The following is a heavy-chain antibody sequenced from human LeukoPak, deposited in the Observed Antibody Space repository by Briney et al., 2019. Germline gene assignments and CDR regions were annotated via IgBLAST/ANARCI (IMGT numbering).Heavy chain of an antibody. J-gene: IGHJ4*02. CDR1: GFIFDDYA. CDR3: AKDMGSSGFYLNVDY. D-gene: IGHD3-22*01. V-gene: IGHV3-9*01. Sequence: GGSLRLSCAVSGFIFDDYAMHWVRQAPGKGLEWVSGISWNSGSIAYADSVKGRFTISRDNAKNSLYLQMNSLRTEDTALYYCAKDMGSSGFYLNVDYWGQGTLVTVSS. CDR2: ISWNSGSI.